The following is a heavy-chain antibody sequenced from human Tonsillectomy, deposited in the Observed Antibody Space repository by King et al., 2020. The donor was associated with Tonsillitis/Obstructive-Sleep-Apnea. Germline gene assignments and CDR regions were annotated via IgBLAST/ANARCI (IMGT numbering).Heavy chain of an antibody. D-gene: IGHD1-26*01. Sequence: VQLVESGGGLVKPGGSLRLSCAASGFTFSSYSMNWGRQAPGKGLEWVSFISSSSRYIYYADAVKGRFTISRDNAKKSMYLQMNSLRADETAVYYLARALIVGTTPGYFDYWGQGTLVTVSS. CDR1: GFTFSSYS. V-gene: IGHV3-21*01. CDR3: ARALIVGTTPGYFDY. J-gene: IGHJ4*02. CDR2: ISSSSRYI.